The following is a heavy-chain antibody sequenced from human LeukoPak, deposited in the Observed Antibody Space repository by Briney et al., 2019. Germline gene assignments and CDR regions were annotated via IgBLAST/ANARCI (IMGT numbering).Heavy chain of an antibody. CDR1: GYTFTSYG. Sequence: ASVKVSCKASGYTFTSYGISWVRQAPGQGLEWMGWISAYNGNTNYAQKLQGRVTMTTDTSTSTAYMELRSLRSDDTAVYYCARDAEALVIAQNDAFDIWGQGTMVTVSP. V-gene: IGHV1-18*01. J-gene: IGHJ3*02. CDR2: ISAYNGNT. CDR3: ARDAEALVIAQNDAFDI. D-gene: IGHD2-21*01.